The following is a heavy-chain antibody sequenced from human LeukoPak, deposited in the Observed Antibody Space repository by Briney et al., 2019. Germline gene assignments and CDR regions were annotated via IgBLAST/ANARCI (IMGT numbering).Heavy chain of an antibody. CDR2: ISYDGSNK. V-gene: IGHV3-30*18. CDR1: TFTFNSYG. J-gene: IGHJ3*02. D-gene: IGHD5-12*01. Sequence: GGSLRLSCAASTFTFNSYGMQWVRQAPGKGLEWVAVISYDGSNKYYADSVKGRFTISRDNSKNTLYLQMNSLRAEDTAVYYCAEDQLVAMITEHDAFDIWGQGTMVTVSS. CDR3: AEDQLVAMITEHDAFDI.